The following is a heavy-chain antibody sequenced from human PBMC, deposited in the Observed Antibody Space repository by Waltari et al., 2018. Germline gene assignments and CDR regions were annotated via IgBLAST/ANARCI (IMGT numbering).Heavy chain of an antibody. D-gene: IGHD3-3*01. J-gene: IGHJ5*02. Sequence: QVPLVQSGAEVKKPGASVTVSFKASVYTFRYYGISLVRQAPGQGLEWMGWISGNNGNKNHAQKFQGRLIMTEDTSATTVYMELTYLTSDDTAVYYCARERHRLMEEGYLMALDPWGQGTLVTVSS. V-gene: IGHV1-18*01. CDR2: ISGNNGNK. CDR3: ARERHRLMEEGYLMALDP. CDR1: VYTFRYYG.